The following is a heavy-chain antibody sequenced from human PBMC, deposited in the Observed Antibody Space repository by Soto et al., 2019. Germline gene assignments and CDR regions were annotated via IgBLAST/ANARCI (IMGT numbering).Heavy chain of an antibody. CDR1: GGPFSRGGYY. CDR3: ARDMGYCSGGSCYSGRDWFDP. CDR2: IFYTGST. Sequence: SETLSLTCTVSGGPFSRGGYYWSWIRQHPGKGLECIGYIFYTGSTYYNPTLKSRVTMSVDTSKNQFSLKLSSVTAADTAVYYCARDMGYCSGGSCYSGRDWFDPWGQGTLVTVSS. V-gene: IGHV4-31*03. J-gene: IGHJ5*02. D-gene: IGHD2-15*01.